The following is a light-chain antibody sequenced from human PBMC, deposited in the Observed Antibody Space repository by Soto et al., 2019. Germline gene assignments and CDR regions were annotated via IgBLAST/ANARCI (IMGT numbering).Light chain of an antibody. CDR2: GAS. Sequence: IQMTHSPSSLSASVRDRVTITCRASQSISSHLNWYQQKAGKAPKLLISGASSLESGVPSRFSGSGSGTDFTLTISSLQPEDFATYYCQQSYTTPRTFGQGTKVDIK. J-gene: IGKJ1*01. V-gene: IGKV1-39*01. CDR1: QSISSH. CDR3: QQSYTTPRT.